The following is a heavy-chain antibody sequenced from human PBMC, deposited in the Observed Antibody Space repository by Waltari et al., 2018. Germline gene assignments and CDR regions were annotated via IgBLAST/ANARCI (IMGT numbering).Heavy chain of an antibody. J-gene: IGHJ4*02. V-gene: IGHV1-46*01. Sequence: QVQLVESGGGVVQPGGSLRLSCAASGYTFTSYYMHWVRQAPGQGLEWMGRMERSSGSTSYAQKFQGRVTMTRDTSTSTVYMELSSLRSEDTAVYYCARGGYYDNDYWGQGTLVTVSS. D-gene: IGHD3-3*01. CDR3: ARGGYYDNDY. CDR1: GYTFTSYY. CDR2: MERSSGST.